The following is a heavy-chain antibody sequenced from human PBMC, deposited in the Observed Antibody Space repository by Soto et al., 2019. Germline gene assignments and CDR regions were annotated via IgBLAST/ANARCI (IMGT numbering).Heavy chain of an antibody. CDR3: ARAPNEYNWFDP. J-gene: IGHJ5*02. Sequence: LTLSLPCAISGDRVSISSAAWNWIRQSPSRGLEWLGRTYYRSKWYNDYAVSVKSRLTINPDTSKNQFSLQLNSVTPEDTAVYYCARAPNEYNWFDPWGQGTLVTVSS. CDR1: GDRVSISSAA. CDR2: TYYRSKWYN. V-gene: IGHV6-1*01.